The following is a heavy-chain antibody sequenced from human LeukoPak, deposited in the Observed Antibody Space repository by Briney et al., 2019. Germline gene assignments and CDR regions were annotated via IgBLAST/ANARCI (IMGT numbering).Heavy chain of an antibody. CDR1: GGSFSGYY. Sequence: SETLSLTCAVYGGSFSGYYWSWIRQPPGKGLEWIGEINHSGSTNYNPSLKSRVTISVDTSKNQFSLKLSSVTAADTAVYYCARLRLTGTTPQYFDYWGQGTLVTVSS. CDR3: ARLRLTGTTPQYFDY. J-gene: IGHJ4*02. CDR2: INHSGST. D-gene: IGHD1-20*01. V-gene: IGHV4-34*01.